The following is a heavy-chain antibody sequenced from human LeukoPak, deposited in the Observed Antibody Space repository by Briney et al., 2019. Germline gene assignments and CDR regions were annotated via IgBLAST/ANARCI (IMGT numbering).Heavy chain of an antibody. Sequence: GGSLRLSCAASGFTFSSYGMHWVRQAPGKGLEWVAFIRFDGSNKYYADSVKGRFTIPRDNSKNTLYLQMNSLRAEDTAVYYCAHDPDTYYYDSSGSPDDYWGQGTLVTVSS. V-gene: IGHV3-30*02. CDR2: IRFDGSNK. CDR1: GFTFSSYG. D-gene: IGHD3-22*01. J-gene: IGHJ4*02. CDR3: AHDPDTYYYDSSGSPDDY.